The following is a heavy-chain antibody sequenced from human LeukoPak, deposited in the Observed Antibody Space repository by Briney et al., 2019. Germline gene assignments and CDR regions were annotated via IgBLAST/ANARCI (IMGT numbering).Heavy chain of an antibody. CDR1: GYAFTNYG. D-gene: IGHD6-6*01. CDR2: ISAYNGNT. J-gene: IGHJ4*02. Sequence: GASVKVSCKASGYAFTNYGITWVRQAPGQGLEWMGWISAYNGNTNYAQKLQGRVTMTTDTSTSTAYMELRSLRSDDTAVYYCARSSSSSSFDYWGPGTLVTVSS. CDR3: ARSSSSSSFDY. V-gene: IGHV1-18*01.